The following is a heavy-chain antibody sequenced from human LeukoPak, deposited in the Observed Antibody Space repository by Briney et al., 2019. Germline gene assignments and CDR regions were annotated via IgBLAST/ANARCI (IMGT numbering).Heavy chain of an antibody. V-gene: IGHV1-8*03. CDR2: MNPNNGDS. J-gene: IGHJ4*02. Sequence: GASVKVSCKASGYTFTNYHINWVRQAPGQGLEWVGWMNPNNGDSGFAQNFQGRVAITRDTSMSTAYMDLGSLRSEDTAVYFCARTTLFTASGYDYWGQGTLVTVSS. CDR3: ARTTLFTASGYDY. CDR1: GYTFTNYH. D-gene: IGHD6-25*01.